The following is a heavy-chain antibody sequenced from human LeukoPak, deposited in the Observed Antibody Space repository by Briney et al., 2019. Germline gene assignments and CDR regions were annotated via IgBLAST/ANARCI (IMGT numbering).Heavy chain of an antibody. CDR2: ISGSGGST. D-gene: IGHD6-13*01. V-gene: IGHV3-23*01. J-gene: IGHJ4*02. CDR1: GFTFSSYA. CDR3: AKSFRSSSWYLDY. Sequence: GGSLRLSCAASGFTFSSYAMSWVRQAPGKGLEWVSGISGSGGSTYYADSVKGRFSISRDNSKNTVYLQMNSLRAEDTALYYCAKSFRSSSWYLDYWGQGTLVTVSS.